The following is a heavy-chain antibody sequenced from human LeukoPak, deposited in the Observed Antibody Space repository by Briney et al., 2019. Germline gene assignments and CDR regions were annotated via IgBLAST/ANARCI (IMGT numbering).Heavy chain of an antibody. CDR1: GFTFSSYW. J-gene: IGHJ6*02. D-gene: IGHD3-16*01. CDR3: ARVWGSPWYYYGMDV. V-gene: IGHV3-7*01. CDR2: IKQDGSEK. Sequence: GGALRLSCAASGFTFSSYWMSWVRQAPGKGGEWVANIKQDGSEKHYVDSVKGRFTISRDNAKNSLYLQMNSLRAEDTAVYYCARVWGSPWYYYGMDVWGQGTTVTVSS.